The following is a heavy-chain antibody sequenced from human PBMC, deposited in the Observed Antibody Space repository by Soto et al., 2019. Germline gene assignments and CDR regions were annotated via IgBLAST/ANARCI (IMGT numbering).Heavy chain of an antibody. CDR1: GYIFTSYY. V-gene: IGHV1-46*03. D-gene: IGHD3-10*01. CDR2: INPFDGSR. CDR3: SRVDPGETSPFDH. J-gene: IGHJ4*01. Sequence: ALLKVSCKTSGYIFTSYYIHWVRQAPGQGLEWMGWINPFDGSRMFAQSFQGRVTMTRDTSTSTVYMEVSSLRSEDTAVYYCSRVDPGETSPFDHWG.